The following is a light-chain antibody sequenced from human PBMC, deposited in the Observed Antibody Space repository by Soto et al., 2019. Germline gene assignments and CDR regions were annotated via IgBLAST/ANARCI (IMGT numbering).Light chain of an antibody. CDR2: DVS. CDR1: SSNVGSYNL. CDR3: CSYAGSYTYV. Sequence: QSVLTQPASVSGSPGQSITISCTGTSSNVGSYNLVSWYQQHPGKAPELMIYDVSQRPSGVPDRFSGSKSGNTASLTISGLQSEDEADYYCCSYAGSYTYVFGTGTKVTVL. V-gene: IGLV2-11*01. J-gene: IGLJ1*01.